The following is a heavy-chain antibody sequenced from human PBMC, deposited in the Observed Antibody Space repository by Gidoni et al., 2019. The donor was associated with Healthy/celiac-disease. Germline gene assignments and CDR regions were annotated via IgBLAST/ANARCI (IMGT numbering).Heavy chain of an antibody. CDR2: IFSNDEK. V-gene: IGHV2-26*01. CDR1: RFPLSNARRG. D-gene: IGHD4-17*01. J-gene: IGHJ6*02. CDR3: ARNYGDYYYYGMDV. Sequence: HVTLKESGPVLVNPTETLTLTCTVSRFPLSNARRGVSWIRQPPGKALEWLAHIFSNDEKSYSTSLKSRLTISKDTSKSQVVLTMTNMDPVDTATYYCARNYGDYYYYGMDVWGQGTTVTVSS.